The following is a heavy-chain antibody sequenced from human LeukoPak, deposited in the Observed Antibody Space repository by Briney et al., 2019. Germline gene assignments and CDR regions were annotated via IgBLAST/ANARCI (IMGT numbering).Heavy chain of an antibody. CDR3: ARGLYYGSGSPPYYYYGMDV. CDR1: GYTFTSYA. J-gene: IGHJ6*04. CDR2: INAGNGNT. Sequence: ASVKVSCKASGYTFTSYAMHWVRQAPGQRLEWMGWINAGNGNTKYSQKFQGRVTITRDTSASTAYMELSSLRSEDTAVYYCARGLYYGSGSPPYYYYGMDVWGKGTTVTVSS. V-gene: IGHV1-3*01. D-gene: IGHD3-10*01.